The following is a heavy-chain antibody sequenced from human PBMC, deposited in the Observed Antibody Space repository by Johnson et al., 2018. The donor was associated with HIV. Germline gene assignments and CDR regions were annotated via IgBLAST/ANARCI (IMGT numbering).Heavy chain of an antibody. CDR3: ARDKYGVPSGTFEI. Sequence: EVQLVESGGGLVQPGGSLRLSCAASGFTFRSYDMHWVRQATGKGLEWVSAIGSAGDTYYPGSVKGRFTISRENAKNSLYLQMNSLRAEDTAFYYCARDKYGVPSGTFEIWGQGTMVTVSS. J-gene: IGHJ3*02. CDR1: GFTFRSYD. CDR2: IGSAGDT. D-gene: IGHD4-17*01. V-gene: IGHV3-13*01.